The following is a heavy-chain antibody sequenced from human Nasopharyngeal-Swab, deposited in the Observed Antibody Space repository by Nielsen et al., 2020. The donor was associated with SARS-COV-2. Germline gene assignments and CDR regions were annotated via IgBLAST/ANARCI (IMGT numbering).Heavy chain of an antibody. CDR2: ISASGGST. V-gene: IGHV3-23*01. J-gene: IGHJ3*01. CDR3: AKDDVVRGDAFDF. Sequence: SCAASGFTFNIYAMAWVRRAPGRGLEWVSAISASGGSTYYRNSVKGRFSISRDNSKNTLFLQMNSLTVDDTALYYCAKDDVVRGDAFDFWGQGTMVTVSS. D-gene: IGHD3-10*01. CDR1: GFTFNIYA.